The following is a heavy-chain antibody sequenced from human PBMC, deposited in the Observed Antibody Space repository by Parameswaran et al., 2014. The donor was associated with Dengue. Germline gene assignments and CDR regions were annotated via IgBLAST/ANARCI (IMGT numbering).Heavy chain of an antibody. CDR2: INESGTP. Sequence: VRQAPGKGLEWIAEINESGTPNYNPSLRSRVTISIDTSKNQFSLKLNSVTAADTAIYYCASDRVYSSDTNDWFNYFDSWGQGLPVTVSS. J-gene: IGHJ4*02. D-gene: IGHD6-19*01. V-gene: IGHV4-34*01. CDR3: ASDRVYSSDTNDWFNYFDS.